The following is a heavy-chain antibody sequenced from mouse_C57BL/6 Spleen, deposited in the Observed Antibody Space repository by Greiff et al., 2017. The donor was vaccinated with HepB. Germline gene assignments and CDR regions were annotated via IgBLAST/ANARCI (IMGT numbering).Heavy chain of an antibody. CDR3: ARRGMASFDY. CDR2: INPNNGGT. CDR1: GYTFTDYY. V-gene: IGHV1-26*01. J-gene: IGHJ2*01. D-gene: IGHD2-3*01. Sequence: QLQQSGPELVKPGASVKISCKASGYTFTDYYMNWVKQSHGKSLEWIGDINPNNGGTSYNQKFKGKATLTVDKSSSTAYMELRSLTSEDSAVYYCARRGMASFDYWGQGTTLTVSS.